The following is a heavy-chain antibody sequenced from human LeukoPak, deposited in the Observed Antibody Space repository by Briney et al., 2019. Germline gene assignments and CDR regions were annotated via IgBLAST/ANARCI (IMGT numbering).Heavy chain of an antibody. D-gene: IGHD3-10*02. CDR1: GFSFDDHG. CDR2: INWNGATT. V-gene: IGHV3-20*04. CDR3: TRGMLRQPPDY. Sequence: GGSLRLSCAASGFSFDDHGMSWVRQAPGKGLEWVSGINWNGATTGYADSVKGRFTISRDNSKNTLYLQMNSLRVEDTAIYYCTRGMLRQPPDYWGQGMLVTVSS. J-gene: IGHJ4*02.